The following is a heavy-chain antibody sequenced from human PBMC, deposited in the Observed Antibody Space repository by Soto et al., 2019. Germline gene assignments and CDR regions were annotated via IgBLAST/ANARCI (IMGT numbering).Heavy chain of an antibody. CDR2: FYYSQST. CDR1: GGSLTSNSYY. CDR3: ARRSTVTYDY. D-gene: IGHD4-17*01. V-gene: IGHV4-39*01. Sequence: PSETLSLTCTVSGGSLTSNSYYWGWIRQPPGKGLEWIGSFYYSQSTYFNPSLKSRVTISVETSKNQYSLKLSAVTAADTAVYYCARRSTVTYDYWGQGILVTAPQ. J-gene: IGHJ4*02.